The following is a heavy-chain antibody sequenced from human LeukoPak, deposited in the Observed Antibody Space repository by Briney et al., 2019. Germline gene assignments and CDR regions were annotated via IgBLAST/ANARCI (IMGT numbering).Heavy chain of an antibody. CDR2: LNIGGST. J-gene: IGHJ3*02. V-gene: IGHV3-53*01. CDR3: ARGSAGAFDI. CDR1: GFTVSSNY. Sequence: GGSLRLSCAASGFTVSSNYMSWVRQAPGKGLEWVSVLNIGGSTYYADSVKGRFTISRDNSKNTLYLQMNSLRAEDTAVYHCARGSAGAFDIWGQGTMVTVSS.